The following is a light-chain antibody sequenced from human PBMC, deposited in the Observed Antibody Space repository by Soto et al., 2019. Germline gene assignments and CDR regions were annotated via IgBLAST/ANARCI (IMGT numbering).Light chain of an antibody. CDR1: QDISNY. CDR3: QQYDNIPIT. V-gene: IGKV1-33*01. CDR2: DAS. Sequence: DIQMTQSPSSLSASVGDRVTITFQASQDISNYLNWYQQKPGKAPKLLIYDASNLETGVPSRFSGSGSGTDFTFTISSLQPEDIATYYCQQYDNIPITFGGGTKVDIK. J-gene: IGKJ4*01.